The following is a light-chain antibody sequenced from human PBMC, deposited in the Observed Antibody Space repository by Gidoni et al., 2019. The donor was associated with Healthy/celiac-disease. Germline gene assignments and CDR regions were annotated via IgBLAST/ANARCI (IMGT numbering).Light chain of an antibody. CDR2: LGS. CDR1: QSLLHSNGYNC. Sequence: DTVMTQYPLSLPVTPGEPASISCRSSQSLLHSNGYNCLDWYLQKPGQSPQLLIYLGSNRASGVPDRFSGSGSGTDFTLKISRVEAEDVGVYYCMQALQTPYTFGQGAKLEIK. V-gene: IGKV2-28*01. CDR3: MQALQTPYT. J-gene: IGKJ2*01.